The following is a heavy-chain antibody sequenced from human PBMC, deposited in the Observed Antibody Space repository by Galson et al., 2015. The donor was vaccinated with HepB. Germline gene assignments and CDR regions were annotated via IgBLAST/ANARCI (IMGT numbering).Heavy chain of an antibody. J-gene: IGHJ2*01. Sequence: SLRLSCAASGFTFSTFWMHWVRQAPGKGLVWVSRINSDGSSTIYADSLKGRFTISRDNAKNTLYLQMNSLRAEDTAVYYCARVIGDYGRYFDLWGRGTLVTVSS. D-gene: IGHD4-17*01. V-gene: IGHV3-74*01. CDR1: GFTFSTFW. CDR3: ARVIGDYGRYFDL. CDR2: INSDGSST.